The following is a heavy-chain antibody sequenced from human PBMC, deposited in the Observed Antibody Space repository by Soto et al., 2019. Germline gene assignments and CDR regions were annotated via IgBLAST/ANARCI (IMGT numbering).Heavy chain of an antibody. CDR1: GDSIGSSNW. J-gene: IGHJ4*02. V-gene: IGHV4-4*02. Sequence: SETLSLTCTVSGDSIGSSNWWTWVRQPPGKGLEWIGEIYHTGTTNYIPSLKSRVTISVDKSKNQFSLRLNSVTAADTAVYYCAGRRDGSGSLDFWGQGILVTVS. CDR2: IYHTGTT. CDR3: AGRRDGSGSLDF. D-gene: IGHD3-10*01.